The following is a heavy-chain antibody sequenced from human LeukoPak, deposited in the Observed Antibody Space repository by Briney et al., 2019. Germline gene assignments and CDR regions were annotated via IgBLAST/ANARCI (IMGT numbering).Heavy chain of an antibody. CDR1: GGSISSYY. CDR2: IYYIEST. V-gene: IGHV4-59*01. J-gene: IGHJ4*02. D-gene: IGHD3-22*01. Sequence: PSETLSLTCTVSGGSISSYYWSWIRQPPGKGLEWIGYIYYIESTNYNPSLKSQVTISVDTCQNQFSLKLSSVTAADTAVYYCARGWYYYDSSGYYLDSFDYWGQGTLVTVSS. CDR3: ARGWYYYDSSGYYLDSFDY.